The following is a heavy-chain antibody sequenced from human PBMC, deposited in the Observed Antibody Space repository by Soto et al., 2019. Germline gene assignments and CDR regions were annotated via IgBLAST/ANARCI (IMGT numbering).Heavy chain of an antibody. Sequence: TSETLSLTCTVSGGSISSYYWSWIRQPPGKGLEWIGYISYSGSTNYNPSLKSRVNISVDTSKNQLSLKLSSVTAADTAVYYCSRFLTASCYHYYMDFWGKGTTVTVSS. CDR2: ISYSGST. CDR1: GGSISSYY. V-gene: IGHV4-59*12. CDR3: SRFLTASCYHYYMDF. J-gene: IGHJ6*03.